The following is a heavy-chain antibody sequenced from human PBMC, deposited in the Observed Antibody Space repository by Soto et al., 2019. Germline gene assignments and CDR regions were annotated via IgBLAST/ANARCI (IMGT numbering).Heavy chain of an antibody. D-gene: IGHD3-10*01. CDR2: IRSKTNNYAT. V-gene: IGHV3-73*02. Sequence: EVQLVESGGGLVQPGGSLKLSCAASGFTFSGSAMHWVRQASGKGLEWVGRIRSKTNNYATAYAASVKGRFTISRDDSKNTAYLQLNSLQTDDTSVYYCTSPSPDDMIRSWGQGTLVTVSS. CDR1: GFTFSGSA. J-gene: IGHJ4*02. CDR3: TSPSPDDMIRS.